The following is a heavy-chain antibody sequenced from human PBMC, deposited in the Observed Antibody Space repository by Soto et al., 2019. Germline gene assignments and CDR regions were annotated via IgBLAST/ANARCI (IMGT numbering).Heavy chain of an antibody. J-gene: IGHJ5*02. CDR2: ISYDGSNK. D-gene: IGHD3-22*01. CDR3: ARDAYDSSGYYYTHWFDP. V-gene: IGHV3-30-3*01. CDR1: GFTFSSYA. Sequence: GGSLRLSCAASGFTFSSYAMHWARQAPGKGLEWVAVISYDGSNKYYADSVKGRFTISRDNSKNTLYLQMNSLRAEDTAVYYCARDAYDSSGYYYTHWFDPWGQGTLVTVSS.